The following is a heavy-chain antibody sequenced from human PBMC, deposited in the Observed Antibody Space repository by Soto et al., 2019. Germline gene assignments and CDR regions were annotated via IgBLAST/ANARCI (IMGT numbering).Heavy chain of an antibody. CDR3: ARGPGITGTICPLLDY. J-gene: IGHJ4*02. D-gene: IGHD1-7*01. CDR2: MNTNSGNT. V-gene: IGHV1-8*01. CDR1: GYTFTSYD. Sequence: QVQLVQSGAEVKKPGASVKVSCKASGYTFTSYDINWVRQATGQGLEWMGWMNTNSGNTGYAQKFQGRVTMTRNTSISTAYMELSSLRSEDTAVYYCARGPGITGTICPLLDYWGQGTLVTVSS.